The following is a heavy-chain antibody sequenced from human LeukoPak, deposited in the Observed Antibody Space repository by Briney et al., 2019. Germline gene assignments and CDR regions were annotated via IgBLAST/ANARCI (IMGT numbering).Heavy chain of an antibody. CDR3: ARTGYGSGSYPSDY. V-gene: IGHV4-59*08. CDR1: GGSLSFYY. D-gene: IGHD3-10*01. J-gene: IGHJ4*02. Sequence: SQTLSLTCTVSGGSLSFYYWSWVRQSPGKGLEWIGYIYYTGNTNYNPSLKSRVTISVDTSKNHFSLNLTSVTAADTAVYYCARTGYGSGSYPSDYWGQGIMVTVSS. CDR2: IYYTGNT.